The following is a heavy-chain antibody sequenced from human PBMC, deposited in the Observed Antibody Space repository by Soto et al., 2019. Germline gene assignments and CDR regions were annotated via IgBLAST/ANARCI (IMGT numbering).Heavy chain of an antibody. CDR1: GFSLSTSGVG. J-gene: IGHJ4*02. D-gene: IGHD3-3*01. CDR2: IYWDDDK. Sequence: SGPTLVNPTQTLTLTCTFSGFSLSTSGVGVGWIRQPPGKALEWLALIYWDDDKRYSPSLKSRLTITKDTSKNQVVLTMTNMDPVDTATYYCAHRRPDPYDFWSGYYDYWGQGTLVTVSS. CDR3: AHRRPDPYDFWSGYYDY. V-gene: IGHV2-5*02.